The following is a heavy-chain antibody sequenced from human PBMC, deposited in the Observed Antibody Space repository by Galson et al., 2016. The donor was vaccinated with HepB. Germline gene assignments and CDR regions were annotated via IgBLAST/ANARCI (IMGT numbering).Heavy chain of an antibody. CDR1: GGSISSTNYY. D-gene: IGHD3-3*01. V-gene: IGHV4-39*01. CDR2: IYYSGST. CDR3: ARATSQNYDLWRGFRNWFDP. J-gene: IGHJ5*02. Sequence: ETLSLTCTVSGGSISSTNYYWGWIRQPPGKGLEWIGNIYYSGSTYYNPSLESRVTMSVDTSNNQFSLRLSSVTAADTAVYYCARATSQNYDLWRGFRNWFDPWGQGTLVTVSA.